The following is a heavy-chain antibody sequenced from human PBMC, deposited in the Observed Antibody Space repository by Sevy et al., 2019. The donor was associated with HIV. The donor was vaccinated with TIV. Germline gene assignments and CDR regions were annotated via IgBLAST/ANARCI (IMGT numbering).Heavy chain of an antibody. CDR3: ARDGSVNNAYFPDY. J-gene: IGHJ4*02. Sequence: GGSLRLSCVGSGFSFSNYWMIWVRQAPGKGLEWVAYMNPDGSERYYVESVKGRFTISRDNAKSALYLQMNSLRVEDTAVYYCARDGSVNNAYFPDYWGQGTLVTVSS. CDR2: MNPDGSER. V-gene: IGHV3-7*01. CDR1: GFSFSNYW. D-gene: IGHD3-10*01.